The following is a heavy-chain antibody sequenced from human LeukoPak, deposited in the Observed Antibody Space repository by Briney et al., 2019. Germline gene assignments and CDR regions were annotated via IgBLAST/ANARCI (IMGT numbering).Heavy chain of an antibody. V-gene: IGHV4-59*03. CDR1: GGSISSYY. CDR2: IYYSGST. CDR3: AGQHYDGSGLDY. J-gene: IGHJ4*02. D-gene: IGHD3-22*01. Sequence: SETLSLTCTVSGGSISSYYWSWIRQPPGKGLEWIGYIYYSGSTNYNPSLKSRVTISVDTSKNQFSLKLTSVTAADTAVYYCAGQHYDGSGLDYWGQGTLVTVSS.